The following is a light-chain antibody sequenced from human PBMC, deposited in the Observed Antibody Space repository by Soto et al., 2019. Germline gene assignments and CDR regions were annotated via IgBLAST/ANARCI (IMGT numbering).Light chain of an antibody. V-gene: IGKV3-20*01. Sequence: EIVLTQSPGTLSLSPGERATLSCRASQSVSSSYLAWYQQKPGQAPRLLIYGASSRATGIPDRFSGSGSGTDFTLPISRLEPDDFAVYYGQQYGRSPDTCGQVPKLEIK. CDR2: GAS. CDR1: QSVSSSY. CDR3: QQYGRSPDT. J-gene: IGKJ2*01.